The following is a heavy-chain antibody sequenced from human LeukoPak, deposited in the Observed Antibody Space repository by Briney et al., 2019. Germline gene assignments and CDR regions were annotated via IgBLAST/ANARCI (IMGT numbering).Heavy chain of an antibody. Sequence: GGSLRLSCAASGFTVSSNYMSWVRQAPGKGLEWVSSISSSSSYIYYADSVKGRFTISRDNAKNSLYLQMNSLRAEDTAVYYCASHYYDSSGYSNNWFDPWGQGTLVTVSS. CDR1: GFTVSSNY. CDR3: ASHYYDSSGYSNNWFDP. V-gene: IGHV3-21*01. D-gene: IGHD3-22*01. CDR2: ISSSSSYI. J-gene: IGHJ5*02.